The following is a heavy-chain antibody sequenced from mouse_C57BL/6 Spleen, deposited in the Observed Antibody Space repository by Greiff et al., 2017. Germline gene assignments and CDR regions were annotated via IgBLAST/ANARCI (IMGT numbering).Heavy chain of an antibody. CDR2: IYPGDGDT. D-gene: IGHD1-1*01. CDR1: GYAFSSSW. J-gene: IGHJ4*01. Sequence: QVQLQQSGPELVKPGASVKISCKASGYAFSSSWMNWVKQRPGKGLEWIGRIYPGDGDTNYNGKFKGKATLTADKSSSPAYMQLSSLTSEDSAVYFCARGITTVYAMDYWGQGTSVTVSS. V-gene: IGHV1-82*01. CDR3: ARGITTVYAMDY.